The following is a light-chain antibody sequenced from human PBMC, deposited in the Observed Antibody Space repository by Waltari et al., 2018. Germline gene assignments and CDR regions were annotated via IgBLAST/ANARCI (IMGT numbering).Light chain of an antibody. V-gene: IGKV3-15*01. CDR1: QSVSSN. J-gene: IGKJ2*01. CDR2: GAS. Sequence: EILMTPSPATLSVSPGERATLSCRASQSVSSNLAWYQQKPGQAHRLLIYGASTRATGIPARFSGSGSGTEFTLTISSLQSEDFAVYYCQQYNNWPVMYTFGQGTKLEIK. CDR3: QQYNNWPVMYT.